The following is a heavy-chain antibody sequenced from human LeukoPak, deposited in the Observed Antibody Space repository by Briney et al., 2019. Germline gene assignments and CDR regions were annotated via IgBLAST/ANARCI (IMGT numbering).Heavy chain of an antibody. Sequence: SETLSLTCTVSGGSISSYYWSWIRQPPGKGLEWIGYIYYSGSTNYNPSLKSRVTISVDTSKNQFSLKLSSVTAADTAVYYCAREGNRPIEYSYDSSGYYPNDAFDIWGQGTMVTVSS. CDR1: GGSISSYY. V-gene: IGHV4-59*01. CDR3: AREGNRPIEYSYDSSGYYPNDAFDI. J-gene: IGHJ3*02. CDR2: IYYSGST. D-gene: IGHD3-22*01.